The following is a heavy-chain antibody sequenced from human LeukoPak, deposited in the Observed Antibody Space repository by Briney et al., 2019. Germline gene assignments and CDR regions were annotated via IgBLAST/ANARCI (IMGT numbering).Heavy chain of an antibody. J-gene: IGHJ4*02. CDR1: GFTFYDYG. CDR2: INWNGGGT. V-gene: IGHV3-20*01. D-gene: IGHD3-22*01. Sequence: PGGSLRLSCAASGFTFYDYGMSWVRQAPGKGLEWVSGINWNGGGTVYADSVKGRFTISRDNAKNSLYLQMNSLRAEDTALYHCARVVGLEVVNPHYLDYWGQGTLVTVSS. CDR3: ARVVGLEVVNPHYLDY.